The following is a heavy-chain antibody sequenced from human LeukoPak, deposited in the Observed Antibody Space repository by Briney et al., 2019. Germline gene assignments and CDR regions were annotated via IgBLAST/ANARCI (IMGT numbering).Heavy chain of an antibody. CDR3: ARHLEMTTVTPFDY. CDR1: GGSISRYY. J-gene: IGHJ4*02. Sequence: PSETLSLTCTVSGGSISRYYWSWIRQPPGKGLEWIGYIYYSGSTNYNPSLKSRVTISVDTSKNQFSLKLSSVTAADTAVYYCARHLEMTTVTPFDYWGQGTLVTVSS. CDR2: IYYSGST. V-gene: IGHV4-59*08. D-gene: IGHD4-17*01.